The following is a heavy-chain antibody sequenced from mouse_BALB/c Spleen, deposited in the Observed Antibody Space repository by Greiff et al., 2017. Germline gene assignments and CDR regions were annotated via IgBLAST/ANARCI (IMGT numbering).Heavy chain of an antibody. V-gene: IGHV1-14*01. J-gene: IGHJ4*01. CDR1: GYSFTSYV. CDR2: INPYNDGT. Sequence: EVQLQQSGPELVKPGASVKMSCKASGYSFTSYVMHWVKQKPGQGLEWIGYINPYNDGTKYNEKFKGKATLTSDKSSSTAYMELSSLTSEDSAVYSCAREGVTTVVDHYYAMAYWGQGTSVTVSA. D-gene: IGHD1-1*01. CDR3: AREGVTTVVDHYYAMAY.